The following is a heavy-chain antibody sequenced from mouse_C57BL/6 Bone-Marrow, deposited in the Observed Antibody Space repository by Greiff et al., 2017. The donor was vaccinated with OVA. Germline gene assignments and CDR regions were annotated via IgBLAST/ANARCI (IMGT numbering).Heavy chain of an antibody. Sequence: VQLQQPGAELVKPGASVKMSCKASGYTFTSYWITWVKQRPGQGLEWIGDIYPGSGSTNYNEKFKSKATLTVDTSSSTAYMQLSSLTSEDSAVYYCARVDSGSSRYAMDYWGQGTSVTVSS. CDR3: ARVDSGSSRYAMDY. CDR1: GYTFTSYW. J-gene: IGHJ4*01. CDR2: IYPGSGST. D-gene: IGHD1-1*01. V-gene: IGHV1-55*01.